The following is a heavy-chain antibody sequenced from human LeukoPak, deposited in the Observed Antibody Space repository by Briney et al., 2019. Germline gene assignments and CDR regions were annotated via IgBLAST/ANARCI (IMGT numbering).Heavy chain of an antibody. Sequence: GGSLRLSCAASGFTLSSYWMSWVRQAPGKGLEWVANIKQDGSEKYYVDSVKGRFTISRDNAKNSLYLQMNSLRAEDTAVYYCARYDYGDYEIYFDYWGQGTLVTVSS. CDR2: IKQDGSEK. CDR3: ARYDYGDYEIYFDY. J-gene: IGHJ4*02. D-gene: IGHD4-17*01. CDR1: GFTLSSYW. V-gene: IGHV3-7*01.